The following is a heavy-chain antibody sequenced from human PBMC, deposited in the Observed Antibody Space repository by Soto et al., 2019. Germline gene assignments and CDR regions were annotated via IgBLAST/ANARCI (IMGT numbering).Heavy chain of an antibody. CDR1: GGSISSSYW. J-gene: IGHJ4*02. CDR2: IYHSGST. CDR3: ARGGDYRFDY. V-gene: IGHV4-4*02. Sequence: QVQLQESGPGLVKPSGTLSLTCAVSGGSISSSYWWSWVRQPPEKGLEWIGEIYHSGSTNYSPSLKSRVTISLDKCKNQFSLRLSSVTAADTAVYYCARGGDYRFDYWGQGTLVTVSS. D-gene: IGHD4-17*01.